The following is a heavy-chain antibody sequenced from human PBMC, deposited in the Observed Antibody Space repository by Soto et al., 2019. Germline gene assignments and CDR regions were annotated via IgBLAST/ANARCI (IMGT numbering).Heavy chain of an antibody. V-gene: IGHV3-66*01. J-gene: IGHJ4*02. CDR3: AREEAGRSYFDY. CDR2: IYSGGST. D-gene: IGHD6-13*01. Sequence: GGSLRLSCAASGFTVSSNYISWARQAPGKGLEWVSVIYSGGSTYYADSVKGRFTISRDNSKNTLYLQMNSLRAEDTAVYYCAREEAGRSYFDYWGQGTLVTVSS. CDR1: GFTVSSNY.